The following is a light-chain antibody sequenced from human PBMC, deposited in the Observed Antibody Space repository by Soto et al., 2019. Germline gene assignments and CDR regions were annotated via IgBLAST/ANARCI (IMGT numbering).Light chain of an antibody. CDR1: SSDVGGYNY. V-gene: IGLV2-14*01. CDR2: EVS. Sequence: QSVLTQPASVSGSPGQSITISCTGTSSDVGGYNYVSWYQQHPGKVPRLMIYEVSNRPSGLSNRFSDSKSYNTASLTISGLQAEDEADYYCSSYTSSNTWVFGGGTKLTVL. CDR3: SSYTSSNTWV. J-gene: IGLJ3*02.